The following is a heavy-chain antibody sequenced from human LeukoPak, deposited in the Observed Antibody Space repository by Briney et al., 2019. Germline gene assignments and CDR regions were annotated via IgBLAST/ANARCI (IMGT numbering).Heavy chain of an antibody. D-gene: IGHD6-25*01. Sequence: SETLSLTCAVSGNSISSGYYWGWIRQPPGKGLEWIGSIYHSGSTYYNPSLKSRVTISVDTSKNQFSLKLSSVTAADTAVYYCARRDGYRPDYWGQGTLVTVSS. CDR3: ARRDGYRPDY. V-gene: IGHV4-38-2*01. J-gene: IGHJ4*02. CDR1: GNSISSGYY. CDR2: IYHSGST.